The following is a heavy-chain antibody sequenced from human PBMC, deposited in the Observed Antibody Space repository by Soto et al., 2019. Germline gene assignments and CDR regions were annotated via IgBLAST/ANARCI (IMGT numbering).Heavy chain of an antibody. D-gene: IGHD2-2*01. CDR2: INPNSGGT. CDR3: ARGLGYCSSTSCYPGVLRNGVNYWFDP. V-gene: IGHV1-2*04. Sequence: GASVKVSCKASGYTFTGYYMHWVRQAPGQGLEWMGWINPNSGGTNYAQKFQGWVTMTRDTSIGTAYMELSRLRSDDTAVYYCARGLGYCSSTSCYPGVLRNGVNYWFDPWGQGTLVTVSS. J-gene: IGHJ5*02. CDR1: GYTFTGYY.